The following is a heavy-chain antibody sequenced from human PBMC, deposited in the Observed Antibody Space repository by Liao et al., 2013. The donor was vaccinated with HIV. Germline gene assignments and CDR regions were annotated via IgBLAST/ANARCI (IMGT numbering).Heavy chain of an antibody. J-gene: IGHJ4*02. V-gene: IGHV4-4*07. CDR2: TYTSGNG. D-gene: IGHD3-22*01. CDR1: GASISDYY. Sequence: QVQLQESGPGLVNPSETLSLTCNVSGASISDYYWSWIRQAAGKGLEWIGRTYTSGNGNYNPSLRSRVTMSVDTSKNQFSLKLRSVTAADTAVYYCARETTYYYDSSGSLFDYWGQGTLVTVSS. CDR3: ARETTYYYDSSGSLFDY.